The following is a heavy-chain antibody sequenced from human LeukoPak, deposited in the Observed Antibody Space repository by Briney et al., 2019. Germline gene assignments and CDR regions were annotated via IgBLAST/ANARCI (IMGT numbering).Heavy chain of an antibody. J-gene: IGHJ4*02. Sequence: GGSLRLSCAASGFTYSSYAMSWVRQAPGKGLEWVSAISGSGGSTYYADSVKGRFTISRDNSKNTLYLQMNSLRAEDTAAYYCAKSAAGNDKFDYWGQGTLVTVSS. CDR3: AKSAAGNDKFDY. V-gene: IGHV3-23*01. D-gene: IGHD6-19*01. CDR2: ISGSGGST. CDR1: GFTYSSYA.